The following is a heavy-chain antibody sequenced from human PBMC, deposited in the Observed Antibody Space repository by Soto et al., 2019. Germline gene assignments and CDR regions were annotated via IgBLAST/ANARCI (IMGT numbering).Heavy chain of an antibody. CDR1: GFTFNSYA. CDR3: AKNVWGITIFGGMDV. J-gene: IGHJ6*02. CDR2: ISGSGGST. Sequence: EVQLLESGGGLVQPGGSLRLSCAASGFTFNSYAMSWVRQAPGKGLEWVSAISGSGGSTYYADSVKGRFTISRDNSKNTLYLQMNSLRAEDTAVYYCAKNVWGITIFGGMDVWGQGTTVTVSS. D-gene: IGHD3-9*01. V-gene: IGHV3-23*01.